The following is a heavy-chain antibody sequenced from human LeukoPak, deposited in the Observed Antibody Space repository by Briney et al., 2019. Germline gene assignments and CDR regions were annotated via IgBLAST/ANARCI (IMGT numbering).Heavy chain of an antibody. CDR3: ARDRGLLWFGELLPYYFDY. CDR2: ISAYNGNT. D-gene: IGHD3-10*01. J-gene: IGHJ4*02. Sequence: ASVKVSCKASGYIFTSYGISWVRQAPGQGLEWMGWISAYNGNTNYAQKLQGRVTMTTDTSTSTAYMELRSLRSDDTAVYYCARDRGLLWFGELLPYYFDYWGQGTLVTVSS. CDR1: GYIFTSYG. V-gene: IGHV1-18*01.